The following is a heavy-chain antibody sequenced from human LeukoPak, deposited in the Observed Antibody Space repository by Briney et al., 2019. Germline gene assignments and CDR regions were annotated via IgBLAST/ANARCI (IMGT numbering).Heavy chain of an antibody. CDR3: ARCVLGYSYGMRHSATTLNYFDY. Sequence: SETLSLTCAVYGGSSSGYYWSWIRQPPGKGLEWIGEINHSGSTNYNPSLKSRVTISVDTSKNQFSLKLSSVTAADTAVYYCARCVLGYSYGMRHSATTLNYFDYWGQGTLVTVSS. D-gene: IGHD5-18*01. J-gene: IGHJ4*02. CDR1: GGSSSGYY. V-gene: IGHV4-34*01. CDR2: INHSGST.